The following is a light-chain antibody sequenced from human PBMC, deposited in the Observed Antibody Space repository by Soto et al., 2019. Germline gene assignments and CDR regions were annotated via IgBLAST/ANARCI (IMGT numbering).Light chain of an antibody. CDR3: QQYNTFST. CDR2: DAS. CDR1: QRISTW. V-gene: IGKV1-5*01. Sequence: DIQMTQSPCTLSASVGDGVTITCRASQRISTWLAWYQQKPGKAPKLLISDASSLETGVPSRFSGSGSGTEFTLTISSLQPDDFATYYCQQYNTFSTFGQGTKVDIK. J-gene: IGKJ1*01.